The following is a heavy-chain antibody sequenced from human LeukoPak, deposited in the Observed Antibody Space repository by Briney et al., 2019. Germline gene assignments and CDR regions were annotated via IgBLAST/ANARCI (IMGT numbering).Heavy chain of an antibody. J-gene: IGHJ4*02. D-gene: IGHD1-1*01. Sequence: SETLSLTCTVSGGSISSYYWSWIRQPPGKGLEWIGYIYYSGSTNYNPSLKSRVTISVDTSKNQFSLKLSSVTAADTAVYYCGSGPLELDYWGQGTLVTVSS. CDR1: GGSISSYY. CDR3: GSGPLELDY. V-gene: IGHV4-59*01. CDR2: IYYSGST.